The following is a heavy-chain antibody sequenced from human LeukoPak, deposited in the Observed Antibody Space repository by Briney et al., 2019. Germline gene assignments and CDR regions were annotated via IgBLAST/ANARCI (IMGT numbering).Heavy chain of an antibody. V-gene: IGHV4-59*08. CDR2: IYSSGST. CDR3: ARRPTGDPKFDY. J-gene: IGHJ4*02. CDR1: GGSISSYY. D-gene: IGHD7-27*01. Sequence: SESLSLTCSVSGGSISSYYWSWIRQPPGKGLEWIGYIYSSGSTYYNPSLKSRVTISVDTSKNRFSLKLSTVTAADTAVYYCARRPTGDPKFDYWGQGTLVTVSS.